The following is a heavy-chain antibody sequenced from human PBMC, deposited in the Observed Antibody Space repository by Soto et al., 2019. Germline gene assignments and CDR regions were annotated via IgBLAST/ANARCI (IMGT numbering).Heavy chain of an antibody. CDR2: ISWNSGSI. V-gene: IGHV3-9*01. D-gene: IGHD3-3*01. J-gene: IGHJ4*02. CDR1: GLTFDDYA. Sequence: PGGSLRLSCAASGLTFDDYAMHWVRQAPGKGLEWVSGISWNSGSIGYADSVKGRFTISRDNAKNSLYLQMNSLRAEDTALYYCAKDKGGIHYDFPDYWGQGTLVTVSS. CDR3: AKDKGGIHYDFPDY.